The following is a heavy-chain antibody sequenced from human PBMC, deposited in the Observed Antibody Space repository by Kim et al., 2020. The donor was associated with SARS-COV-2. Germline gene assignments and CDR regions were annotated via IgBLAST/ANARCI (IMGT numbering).Heavy chain of an antibody. CDR1: GGSISSYY. Sequence: SETLSLTCTVSGGSISSYYWSWIRQPPGKGLEWIGYIYYSGSTNYNPSLKSRVTISVDTSKNQFSLKLSSVTAADTAVYYCARVGWGDFWSGFYDYWGQGTLVTVSS. V-gene: IGHV4-59*13. J-gene: IGHJ4*02. CDR2: IYYSGST. D-gene: IGHD3-3*01. CDR3: ARVGWGDFWSGFYDY.